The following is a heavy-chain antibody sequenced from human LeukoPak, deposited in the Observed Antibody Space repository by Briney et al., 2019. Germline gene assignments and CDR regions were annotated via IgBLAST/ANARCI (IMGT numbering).Heavy chain of an antibody. CDR2: ISWNSGSI. Sequence: QTGRSLRLSCAASGFTFDDYAMHWVRQAPGKGLEWVSGISWNSGSIGYADSVKGRFTISRDNAKNSLYLQMNSLRAEDTALYYCAKDYNLRDGYNVGIGFEMGYFDYWGQGTLVTVSS. CDR3: AKDYNLRDGYNVGIGFEMGYFDY. J-gene: IGHJ4*02. V-gene: IGHV3-9*01. CDR1: GFTFDDYA. D-gene: IGHD5-24*01.